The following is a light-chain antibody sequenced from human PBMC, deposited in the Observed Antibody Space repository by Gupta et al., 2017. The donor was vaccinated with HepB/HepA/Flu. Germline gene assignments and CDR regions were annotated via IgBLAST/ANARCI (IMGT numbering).Light chain of an antibody. Sequence: QSVLTQPPSVSGAPGQRVTISCTGSSSNIGTPYGVHWYQQFPGTAPKLLIYGNNNRPSGVPDRFSGSKSGTSASLAITGLQAEDEADYYCQSYDSRLSAYVFGTGTTVAVL. CDR3: QSYDSRLSAYV. CDR1: SSNIGTPYG. V-gene: IGLV1-40*01. CDR2: GNN. J-gene: IGLJ1*01.